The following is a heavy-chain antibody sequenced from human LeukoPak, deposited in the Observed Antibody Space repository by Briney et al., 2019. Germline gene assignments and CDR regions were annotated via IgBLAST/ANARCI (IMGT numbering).Heavy chain of an antibody. CDR3: ARGPPRGKYYYMDV. CDR2: IGTASDT. V-gene: IGHV3-13*01. CDR1: GFTFSSFA. J-gene: IGHJ6*03. Sequence: GSLRLSCAASGFTFSSFAMHWVRQPTGQGLEWVPTIGTASDTYYPGSVEGRFTLSRDNAKNSLYLQMNSLTAGDTAVYYCARGPPRGKYYYMDVWGKGTTVTVSS. D-gene: IGHD1-1*01.